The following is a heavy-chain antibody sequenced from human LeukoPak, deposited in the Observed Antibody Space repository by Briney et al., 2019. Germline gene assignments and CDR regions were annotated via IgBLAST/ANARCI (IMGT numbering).Heavy chain of an antibody. D-gene: IGHD6-6*01. V-gene: IGHV1-2*02. Sequence: ASVKVSCKASGYTFTGYYMHWVRQAPGQGLEWMGWINPNSGGTNYAQKFQGRVTMTRDTSISTAYMELSRLRSDDTAVYYCARVRGSSIAAPEYFDYWGQGTLVTVSS. J-gene: IGHJ4*02. CDR1: GYTFTGYY. CDR3: ARVRGSSIAAPEYFDY. CDR2: INPNSGGT.